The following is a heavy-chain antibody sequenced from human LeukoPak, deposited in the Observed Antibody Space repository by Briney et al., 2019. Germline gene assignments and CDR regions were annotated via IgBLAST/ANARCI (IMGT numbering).Heavy chain of an antibody. J-gene: IGHJ4*02. V-gene: IGHV1-69*04. D-gene: IGHD2-15*01. CDR2: IIPIFGIA. Sequence: SVKASCKASGGTFSSYAISWVRQAPGQGLEWMGRIIPIFGIANYAQKFQGRVTITADKSTSTAYMELSSLRSEDTAVYYCARDLGYCSGGSCPVYWGQGTLVTVSS. CDR3: ARDLGYCSGGSCPVY. CDR1: GGTFSSYA.